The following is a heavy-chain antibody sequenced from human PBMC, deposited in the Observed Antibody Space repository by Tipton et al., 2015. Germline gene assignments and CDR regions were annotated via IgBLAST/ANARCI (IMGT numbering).Heavy chain of an antibody. CDR2: INHSGST. CDR1: GGSFSGYY. D-gene: IGHD3-3*01. CDR3: ARGSYDFWSGSKTYNWFDP. Sequence: TLSLTCGVHGGSFSGYYWSWIRQPPGKGLEWIGEINHSGSTNYNPSLKSRVTISVDTSKNQFSLKLSSVTAADTAMYYCARGSYDFWSGSKTYNWFDPWGQGTLVTVSS. V-gene: IGHV4-34*01. J-gene: IGHJ5*02.